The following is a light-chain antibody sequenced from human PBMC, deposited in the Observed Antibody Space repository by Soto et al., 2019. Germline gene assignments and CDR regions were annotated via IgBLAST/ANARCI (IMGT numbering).Light chain of an antibody. CDR2: AAS. CDR3: QQANSFPLT. Sequence: DIQMTQSPSSVSASIGDRVTITCRASQGISSWLDWYQQKPGKAPKLLIYAASTLKSGVPSRFSGSGSGTDFTLTISSLQPEDFATYFCQQANSFPLTFGGGTQVEIK. CDR1: QGISSW. J-gene: IGKJ4*01. V-gene: IGKV1D-12*01.